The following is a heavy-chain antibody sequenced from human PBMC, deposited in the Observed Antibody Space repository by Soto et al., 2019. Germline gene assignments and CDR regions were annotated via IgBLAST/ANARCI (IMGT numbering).Heavy chain of an antibody. V-gene: IGHV3-23*01. Sequence: GGSLRLSCAASGFTFSSYSMNWVRQAPGKGLEWVSGISGSGGSGRGFYADPVKGRFTISRDNSKNTLYLEMNNLRAEDTAIYYCAPVPAASSYYNTDVWGQGTTVTVSS. CDR2: ISGSGGSGRG. D-gene: IGHD2-2*01. CDR3: APVPAASSYYNTDV. CDR1: GFTFSSYS. J-gene: IGHJ6*02.